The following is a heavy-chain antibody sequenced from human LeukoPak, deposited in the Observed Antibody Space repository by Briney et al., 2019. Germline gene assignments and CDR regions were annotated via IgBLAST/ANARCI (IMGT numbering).Heavy chain of an antibody. CDR1: RFTGPPFSAHW. CDR2: ISYDGSSK. J-gene: IGHJ6*02. Sequence: PGGSLRLSCAASRFTGPPFSAHWMHWVRQAPGKGLEWVAVISYDGSSKYYADSVKGRFTISRDNSKNTLYLQMNSLRAEDTAVYYCAREGYGYNSYGLDVWGQGTTVTVSS. V-gene: IGHV3-30-3*01. CDR3: AREGYGYNSYGLDV. D-gene: IGHD5-24*01.